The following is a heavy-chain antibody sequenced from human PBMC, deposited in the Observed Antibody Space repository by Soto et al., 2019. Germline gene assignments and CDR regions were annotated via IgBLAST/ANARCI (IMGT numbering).Heavy chain of an antibody. CDR2: ISGSGGST. D-gene: IGHD3-22*01. CDR1: GFTFSSYA. J-gene: IGHJ3*02. V-gene: IGHV3-23*01. CDR3: AKSMIVVVITGDAFDI. Sequence: GGSLRLSCAASGFTFSSYAMSWVRQAPGKGLEWVSAISGSGGSTYYADSVKGRFTISRDNSKNTLYLQMNSLRAEDTAVYYCAKSMIVVVITGDAFDIWGQGTMVTVSS.